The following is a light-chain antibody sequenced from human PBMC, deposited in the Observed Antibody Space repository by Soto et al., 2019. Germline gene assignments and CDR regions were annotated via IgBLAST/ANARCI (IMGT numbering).Light chain of an antibody. CDR2: DVS. CDR1: SSDVGAYNY. CDR3: SSYTTSSIYV. V-gene: IGLV2-14*01. J-gene: IGLJ1*01. Sequence: QSALTQPASVSGSPGQSITISCTGTSSDVGAYNYVSWYQQHPGKAPKLMTYDVSHRPSGVSSRFSGSKSGNTASLTFSGLQAEDEADYYCSSYTTSSIYVFGTGTKLTVL.